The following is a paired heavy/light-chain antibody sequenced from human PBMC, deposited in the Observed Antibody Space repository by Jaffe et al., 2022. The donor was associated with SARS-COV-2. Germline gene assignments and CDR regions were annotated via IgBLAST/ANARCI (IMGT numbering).Heavy chain of an antibody. CDR3: ARHLRGANWGDFWWFHP. V-gene: IGHV4-39*01. Sequence: QLQLQESGPGLVKPSETLSLTCTVSGGSISTSTYFWGWIRQPPGKGLEWIGSIYYSGSTYYNPSLKSRVTISVDTSKNQFSLKLSSVTAADTAIYYCARHLRGANWGDFWWFHPWGQGTLVTVSS. J-gene: IGHJ5*02. D-gene: IGHD7-27*01. CDR2: IYYSGST. CDR1: GGSISTSTYF.
Light chain of an antibody. Sequence: QSVLTQPPSVSGAPGQRVTISCTGSSSNIGAGYDVHWYQQLPGIVPKLLIYGNNNRPSGVPDRFSGSKSGTSASLTITGLQAEDEADYYCQSYDSSLSGPVIFGGGTKLTVL. V-gene: IGLV1-40*01. J-gene: IGLJ2*01. CDR2: GNN. CDR3: QSYDSSLSGPVI. CDR1: SSNIGAGYD.